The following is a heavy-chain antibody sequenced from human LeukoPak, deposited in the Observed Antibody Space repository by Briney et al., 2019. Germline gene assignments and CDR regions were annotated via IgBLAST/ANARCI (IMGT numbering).Heavy chain of an antibody. CDR1: GGSISSDGYH. J-gene: IGHJ5*02. V-gene: IGHV4-30-2*06. CDR3: ARTVRAEAGTWFDP. D-gene: IGHD6-13*01. Sequence: PSETLSLTCAVSGGSISSDGYHWSWIPQSPGRGLEGIGYSYHSASTHYNPSLRRRATISVDRSQSKFSLNLSSVTAAATAVYYCARTVRAEAGTWFDPWGQGNLVTVSS. CDR2: SYHSAST.